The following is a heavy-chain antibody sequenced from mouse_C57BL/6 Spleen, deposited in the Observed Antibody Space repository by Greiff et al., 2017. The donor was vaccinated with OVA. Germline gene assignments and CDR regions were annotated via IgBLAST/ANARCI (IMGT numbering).Heavy chain of an antibody. CDR2: IDPSDSYT. CDR3: ARDDYDWFAY. CDR1: GYTFTSYW. D-gene: IGHD2-4*01. J-gene: IGHJ3*01. V-gene: IGHV1-69*01. Sequence: QVHVKQPGAELVMPGASVKLSCKASGYTFTSYWMHWVKQRPGQGLEWIGEIDPSDSYTNYNQKFKGKSTLTVDKSSSTAYMQLSSLTSEDSAVYYCARDDYDWFAYWGQGTLVTVSA.